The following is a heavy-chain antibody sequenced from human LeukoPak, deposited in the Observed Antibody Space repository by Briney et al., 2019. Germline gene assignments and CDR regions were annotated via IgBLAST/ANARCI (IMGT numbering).Heavy chain of an antibody. CDR3: ARESRPGGVGIGAFDI. V-gene: IGHV4-4*07. D-gene: IGHD3-16*01. Sequence: SESQSLTCTLSGGSLSNYYWCWIGQYAGPALEWLGRIYTCGSTNYNPSLNSRVAMSIDTSKNQSYLKLSSVPAADTAVYYCARESRPGGVGIGAFDIWGQGTMVTVSS. CDR2: IYTCGST. J-gene: IGHJ3*02. CDR1: GGSLSNYY.